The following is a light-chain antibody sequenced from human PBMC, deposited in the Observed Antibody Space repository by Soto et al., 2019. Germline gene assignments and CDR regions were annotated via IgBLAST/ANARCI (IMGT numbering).Light chain of an antibody. V-gene: IGLV6-57*04. Sequence: FMLTQPHSVSESPGKTVTISCTRSSGSIASNYVQWYQQRPGSAPIIVIYEDKQRPSGVPDRFSGSIDSSSNSASLTISGVKTEDEADYYCQSYDSNSPVVFGSGTKLTVL. CDR3: QSYDSNSPVV. CDR1: SGSIASNY. J-gene: IGLJ2*01. CDR2: EDK.